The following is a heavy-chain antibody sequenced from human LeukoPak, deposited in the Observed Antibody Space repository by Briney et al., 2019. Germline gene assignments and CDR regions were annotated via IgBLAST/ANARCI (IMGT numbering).Heavy chain of an antibody. CDR3: AIYPHYYGSGIPSDY. CDR1: GGTFSSCA. D-gene: IGHD3-10*01. Sequence: SVKVSCKASGGTFSSCAISWVRQAPGQGLEWMGGIIPIFGTANYAQKFQGRVTITADESTSTAYMELSSPRSEDTAVYYCAIYPHYYGSGIPSDYWGQGTLVTVSS. J-gene: IGHJ4*02. V-gene: IGHV1-69*13. CDR2: IIPIFGTA.